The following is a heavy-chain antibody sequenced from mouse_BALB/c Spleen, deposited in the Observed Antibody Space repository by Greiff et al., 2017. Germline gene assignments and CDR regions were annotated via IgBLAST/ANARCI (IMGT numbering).Heavy chain of an antibody. Sequence: EVHLVESGGDLVKPGGSLKLSCAASGFTFSSYGMSWVRQTPDKRLEWVATISSGGSYTYYPDSVKGRFTISRDNAKNTLYLQMSSLKSEDTAMYYCASHGFYDYDDGYYAMDYWGQGTSVTVSS. CDR2: ISSGGSYT. CDR3: ASHGFYDYDDGYYAMDY. J-gene: IGHJ4*01. V-gene: IGHV5-6*01. CDR1: GFTFSSYG. D-gene: IGHD2-4*01.